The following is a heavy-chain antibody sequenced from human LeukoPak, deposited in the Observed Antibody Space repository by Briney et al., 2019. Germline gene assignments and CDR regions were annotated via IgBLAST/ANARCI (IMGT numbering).Heavy chain of an antibody. CDR3: ARERAGL. D-gene: IGHD6-19*01. J-gene: IGHJ4*02. CDR2: INHSGNT. Sequence: SETLSLTCAVYGESFSGYYWSWIRQPPGKGLEWIGEINHSGNTNYNPSLKSRVTISVDTSKNQFSLELSSVTAADTAVYYCARERAGLWGQGTLVTVSS. V-gene: IGHV4-34*01. CDR1: GESFSGYY.